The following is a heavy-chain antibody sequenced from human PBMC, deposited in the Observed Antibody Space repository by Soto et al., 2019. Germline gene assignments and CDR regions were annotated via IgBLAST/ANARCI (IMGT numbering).Heavy chain of an antibody. V-gene: IGHV3-53*01. Sequence: LRLSCAASGFTVSSNYMSWVRQAPGKGLEWVSVIYSGGSTYYADSVKGRFTISRDNSKNTLYLQMNSLRAEDTAVYYCARSYSSSWTDAFDIWGQGTMVTVS. CDR2: IYSGGST. CDR3: ARSYSSSWTDAFDI. D-gene: IGHD6-13*01. J-gene: IGHJ3*02. CDR1: GFTVSSNY.